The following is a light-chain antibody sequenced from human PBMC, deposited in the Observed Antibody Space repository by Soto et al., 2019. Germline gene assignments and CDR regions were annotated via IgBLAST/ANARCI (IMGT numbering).Light chain of an antibody. V-gene: IGLV3-21*02. CDR2: DDS. Sequence: SYELTQPPSVSVAPGQTARITCGGNNIRSKSVHWYQQKPGQAPVLVVYDDSDRPSGIPERFSGSNSGNTATLTISRVEAGDEADYYCQVWDNSSDHYVFGTGTKLTVL. CDR3: QVWDNSSDHYV. J-gene: IGLJ1*01. CDR1: NIRSKS.